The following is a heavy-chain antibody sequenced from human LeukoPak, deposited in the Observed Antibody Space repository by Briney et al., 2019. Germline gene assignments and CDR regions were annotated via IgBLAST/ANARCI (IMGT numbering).Heavy chain of an antibody. V-gene: IGHV3-43*02. J-gene: IGHJ5*02. D-gene: IGHD2-2*01. Sequence: PGGSLRLSCAGSGFTFNDYAMHWVRQAPGKGLEWVSRISGDGDSTYYADSVKGRFTISRDNSKNSLYLQMNSLRTEDTALYYCAKPHCGSTGCYLSSLGFDPWGQGTLVTVSS. CDR3: AKPHCGSTGCYLSSLGFDP. CDR1: GFTFNDYA. CDR2: ISGDGDST.